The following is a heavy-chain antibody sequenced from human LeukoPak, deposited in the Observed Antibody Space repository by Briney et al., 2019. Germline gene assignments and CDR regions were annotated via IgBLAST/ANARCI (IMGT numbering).Heavy chain of an antibody. D-gene: IGHD5-12*01. CDR3: ARDTYSGYDWMGYYYYGMDV. Sequence: GRSLRLSCAASGFTFSSYAMHWVRQAPGKGLEWVAVISYDGSNKYYADSVKGRFTISRDNSKNTLYLQMNSLRAEDTAVYYCARDTYSGYDWMGYYYYGMDVWGQGTTVTVSS. CDR2: ISYDGSNK. V-gene: IGHV3-30-3*01. CDR1: GFTFSSYA. J-gene: IGHJ6*02.